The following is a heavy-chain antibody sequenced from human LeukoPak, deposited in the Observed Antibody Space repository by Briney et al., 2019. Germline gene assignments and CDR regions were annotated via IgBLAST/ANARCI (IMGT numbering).Heavy chain of an antibody. J-gene: IGHJ4*02. CDR2: INPSGGST. D-gene: IGHD6-6*01. CDR1: GYTFTSYY. V-gene: IGHV1-46*01. Sequence: ASVKVSCTASGYTFTSYYMHWVRQAPGQGLEWMGIINPSGGSTSYAQKFQGRVTMTADTSTSTAYMELRSLRSDDTAVYYCARVDSYYFDYWGQGTLVTVSS. CDR3: ARVDSYYFDY.